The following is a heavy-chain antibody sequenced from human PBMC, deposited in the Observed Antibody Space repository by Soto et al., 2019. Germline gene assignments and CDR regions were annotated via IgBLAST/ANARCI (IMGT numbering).Heavy chain of an antibody. CDR3: ARGPYSSSWYNWFDP. CDR2: MNPNSGNT. Sequence: ASLKVSCKASGYTFTFYDIHWWRKATGQGLEWMGWMNPNSGNTGYAQKFQGRVTMTRNTSISTAYMELSSLRSEDTAVYYCARGPYSSSWYNWFDPWGQGTLVTVSS. V-gene: IGHV1-8*01. J-gene: IGHJ5*02. D-gene: IGHD6-13*01. CDR1: GYTFTFYD.